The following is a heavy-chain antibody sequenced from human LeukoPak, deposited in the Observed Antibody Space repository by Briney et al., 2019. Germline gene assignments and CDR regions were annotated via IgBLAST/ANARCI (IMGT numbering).Heavy chain of an antibody. V-gene: IGHV3-7*05. CDR2: IKQDGSEK. D-gene: IGHD6-13*01. J-gene: IGHJ4*02. Sequence: GGSLRLSCAAHGFTFSSYRMSWVRQAPGKGLEWVANIKQDGSEKYYVDSVKGRFTISRDNAQNSLYLQMNSLRPEDTAVYYCARDGVYSRYFFEYWGQGSLVTVSS. CDR3: ARDGVYSRYFFEY. CDR1: GFTFSSYR.